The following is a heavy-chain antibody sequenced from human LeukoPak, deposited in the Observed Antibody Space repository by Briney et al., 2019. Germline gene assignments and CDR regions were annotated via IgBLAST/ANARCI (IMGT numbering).Heavy chain of an antibody. D-gene: IGHD3-10*01. CDR3: ARSRYGSGRDWFDP. CDR2: ISGSGGST. Sequence: GGSLRLSCAAPGFTFSSYAMSWVRQAPGKGLEWVSAISGSGGSTYYADSVKGRFTISRDNSKNTLYLQMNSLRAEDTAVYYCARSRYGSGRDWFDPWGQGTLVTVSS. V-gene: IGHV3-23*01. J-gene: IGHJ5*02. CDR1: GFTFSSYA.